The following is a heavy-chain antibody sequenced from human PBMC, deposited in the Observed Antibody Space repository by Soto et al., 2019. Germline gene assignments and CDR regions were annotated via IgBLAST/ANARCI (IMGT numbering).Heavy chain of an antibody. J-gene: IGHJ4*02. Sequence: QLQLQESGPGLVKPSGTLSLTCTVSGASISSTSYWGWIRQPPGKGLEWIGARYHRGNTYYSPSLKSLVSVSVDTTKNQISLRLTSVTAADTAVYYCARQTGLVRGVIDSWGQGTLVTVSS. D-gene: IGHD3-10*01. CDR3: ARQTGLVRGVIDS. CDR2: RYHRGNT. V-gene: IGHV4-39*01. CDR1: GASISSTSY.